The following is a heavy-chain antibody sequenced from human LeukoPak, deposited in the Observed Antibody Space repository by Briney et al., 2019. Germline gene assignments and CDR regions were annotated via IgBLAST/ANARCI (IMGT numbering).Heavy chain of an antibody. J-gene: IGHJ4*02. CDR3: ARSKIYDSSGYSSWGYFDY. D-gene: IGHD3-22*01. CDR1: GFTFSSYG. CDR2: IWYDGSNK. Sequence: GGSLRLSCAASGFTFSSYGMHWVPQAPGKGLEWVAVIWYDGSNKYYADSVKGRFTISRDNSKNTLYLQMNSLRAEDTAVYYCARSKIYDSSGYSSWGYFDYWGQGTLVTVSS. V-gene: IGHV3-33*01.